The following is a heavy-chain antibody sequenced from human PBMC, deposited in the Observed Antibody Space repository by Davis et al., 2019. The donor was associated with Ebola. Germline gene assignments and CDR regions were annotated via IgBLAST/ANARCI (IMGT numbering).Heavy chain of an antibody. J-gene: IGHJ6*02. CDR2: IYTSGST. CDR1: GGSISSYY. CDR3: ARGRGSPVWGV. V-gene: IGHV4-4*07. Sequence: GSLRLSCTVSGGSISSYYWSWIRQPAGKGLEWIGRIYTSGSTNYNPSLKSRVTMSVDTSKNQFSLKLSSVTAADTAVYYCARGRGSPVWGVWGQGTTVTVSS. D-gene: IGHD3-16*01.